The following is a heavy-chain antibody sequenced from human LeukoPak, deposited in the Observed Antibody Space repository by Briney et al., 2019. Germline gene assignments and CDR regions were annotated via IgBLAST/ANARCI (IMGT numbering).Heavy chain of an antibody. CDR2: INPNSGGT. CDR3: ARDKPLMVRGVMSLNY. D-gene: IGHD3-10*01. V-gene: IGHV1-2*02. Sequence: AASVKVSCKASGYTFTGYYMHWVRQAPGQGLERMGWINPNSGGTNYAQKFQGRVTMTRDTSISTAYMELSRLRSDDTAVYYCARDKPLMVRGVMSLNYWGQGTLVTVSS. J-gene: IGHJ4*02. CDR1: GYTFTGYY.